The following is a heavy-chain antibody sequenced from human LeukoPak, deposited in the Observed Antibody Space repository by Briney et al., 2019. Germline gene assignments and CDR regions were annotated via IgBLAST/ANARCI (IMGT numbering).Heavy chain of an antibody. CDR3: ARIYYSRFDP. V-gene: IGHV4-4*07. J-gene: IGHJ5*02. CDR2: IYTSGST. CDR1: GGSISSYY. Sequence: ASETLSLTCTVSGGSISSYYWSWIRQPAGKGLEWIGRIYTSGSTNYNPSLKSRVTMSVGTSKNQFSLKLNSVTAADTAVYYCARIYYSRFDPWGQGTLVTVSS. D-gene: IGHD3-10*01.